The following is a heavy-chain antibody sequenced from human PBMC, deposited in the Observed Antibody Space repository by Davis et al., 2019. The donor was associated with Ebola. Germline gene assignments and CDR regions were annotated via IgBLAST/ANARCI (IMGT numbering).Heavy chain of an antibody. CDR2: IYSGGST. V-gene: IGHV3-53*01. Sequence: ETLSLTCTVSGDSLGDNYCCWIRQAPGKGLEWVSVIYSGGSTYYADSVKGRFTISRDNSKNTLYLQMNSLRAEDTALYYCAKGEGYSSTSVGGYWGQGTLVTVSA. J-gene: IGHJ4*02. CDR1: GDSLGDNY. CDR3: AKGEGYSSTSVGGY. D-gene: IGHD6-6*01.